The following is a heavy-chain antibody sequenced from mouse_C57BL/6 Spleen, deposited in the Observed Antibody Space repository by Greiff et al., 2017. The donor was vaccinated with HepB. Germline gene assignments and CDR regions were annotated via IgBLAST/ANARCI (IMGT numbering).Heavy chain of an antibody. Sequence: EVQLQQSGPELVKPGASVKISCKASGYTFTDYYMNWVKQSHGKSLEWIGDINPNNGGTSYNQKFKGKATLTVDKSSSTAYMELRSLTSEDSAVYYCAGGYGYWGQGTTLTVSS. CDR3: AGGYGY. D-gene: IGHD1-1*02. J-gene: IGHJ2*01. V-gene: IGHV1-26*01. CDR2: INPNNGGT. CDR1: GYTFTDYY.